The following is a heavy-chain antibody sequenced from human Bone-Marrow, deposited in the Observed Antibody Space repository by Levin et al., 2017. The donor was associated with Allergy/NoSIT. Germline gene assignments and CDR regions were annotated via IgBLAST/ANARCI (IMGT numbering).Heavy chain of an antibody. Sequence: KISCKASGGTFSIYAVSWVRQAPGQGLEWMGGIIPLIGTTYYARKFQGRVTVTADESTRTAYMELSSLRFEDTAIYYCARGEIRIIQKWEGGMDVWGQGTTVTVSS. V-gene: IGHV1-69*01. D-gene: IGHD3-16*01. CDR3: ARGEIRIIQKWEGGMDV. CDR1: GGTFSIYA. CDR2: IIPLIGTT. J-gene: IGHJ6*02.